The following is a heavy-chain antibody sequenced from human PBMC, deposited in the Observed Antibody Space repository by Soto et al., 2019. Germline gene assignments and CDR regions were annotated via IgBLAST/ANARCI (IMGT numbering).Heavy chain of an antibody. J-gene: IGHJ4*02. CDR1: GLAFSNYA. D-gene: IGHD5-18*01. CDR2: ISASGYSA. V-gene: IGHV3-23*01. Sequence: EAHFLESGGGLVQPGGSLRLSCAASGLAFSNYAISWVRQAPGKGLVWVSTISASGYSAYYGGAVKGRFTTSRDNSKSTLYLQMNRLRADDTAVYYCAKGEQLWEPFDHWGQGTQVTVSS. CDR3: AKGEQLWEPFDH.